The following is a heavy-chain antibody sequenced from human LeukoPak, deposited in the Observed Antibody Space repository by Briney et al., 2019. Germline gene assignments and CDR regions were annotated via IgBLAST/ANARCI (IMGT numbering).Heavy chain of an antibody. CDR3: ARGVVPRWDYASLYYYYMDV. V-gene: IGHV4-59*01. D-gene: IGHD3-3*01. CDR1: GGSISSYY. J-gene: IGHJ6*03. Sequence: SETLSLTCTVSGGSISSYYWSWIRQPPGKGLEWIGYIYYSGSTNYNPSLKSRVTISVDTSKNQFSLKLSSVTAAATAVYYCARGVVPRWDYASLYYYYMDVWGKGTTVTVSS. CDR2: IYYSGST.